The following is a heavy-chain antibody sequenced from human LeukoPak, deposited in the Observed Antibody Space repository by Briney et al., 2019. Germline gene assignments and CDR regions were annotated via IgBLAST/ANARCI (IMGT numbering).Heavy chain of an antibody. V-gene: IGHV4-34*01. Sequence: SETLSLTCAVYGGSFSGYYWSWIRQPPGKGLEWIGEINHSGSTNYNPSLKSRVTISVDTSKNQFSLKLSSVTAADTAVYYCASRSTTVTPFDPWGQGTLVTVSS. CDR1: GGSFSGYY. D-gene: IGHD4-17*01. CDR2: INHSGST. J-gene: IGHJ5*02. CDR3: ASRSTTVTPFDP.